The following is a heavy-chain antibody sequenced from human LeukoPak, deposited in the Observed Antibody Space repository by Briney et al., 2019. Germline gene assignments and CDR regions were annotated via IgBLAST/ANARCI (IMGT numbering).Heavy chain of an antibody. CDR3: AKDRAARYFALYYFDY. CDR2: ISGSGGST. V-gene: IGHV3-23*01. Sequence: GGSLRLSCAASGFTFSSYAMSWVRQAPGKGLEWVSAISGSGGSTYYADSVKGRFTISRDNSKNTLYLQMNSLRAEDTAVYYCAKDRAARYFALYYFDYWGQGTLVTVSS. CDR1: GFTFSSYA. D-gene: IGHD3-9*01. J-gene: IGHJ4*02.